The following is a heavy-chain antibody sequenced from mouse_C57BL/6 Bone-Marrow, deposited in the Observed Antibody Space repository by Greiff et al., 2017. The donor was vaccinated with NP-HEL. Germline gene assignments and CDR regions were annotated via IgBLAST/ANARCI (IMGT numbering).Heavy chain of an antibody. CDR1: GFTFNTYA. Sequence: EVQRVESGGGLVQPKGSLKLSCAASGFTFNTYAMHWVRQAPGKGLEWVARIRSKSSNYATYYADSVKDRFTISRDDSQSMLYLQMNNLKTEDTAMYYCVREPPDYYGSHYAMDYWGQGTSVTVSS. CDR3: VREPPDYYGSHYAMDY. V-gene: IGHV10-3*01. J-gene: IGHJ4*01. D-gene: IGHD1-1*01. CDR2: IRSKSSNYAT.